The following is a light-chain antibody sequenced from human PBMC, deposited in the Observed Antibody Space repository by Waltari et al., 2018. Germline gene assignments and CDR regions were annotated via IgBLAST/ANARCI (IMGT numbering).Light chain of an antibody. V-gene: IGLV2-23*03. Sequence: QSALTQPASVSGSPGQPIPISCTGTSSAVGRYNLVSWYQQHPAKAPKPMIYEGSKRPSGVSNRFSGSKSGNTASLTISGLQAEDEADYYCCSYAGSSTFDVVFGGGTKLTVL. CDR1: SSAVGRYNL. J-gene: IGLJ2*01. CDR2: EGS. CDR3: CSYAGSSTFDVV.